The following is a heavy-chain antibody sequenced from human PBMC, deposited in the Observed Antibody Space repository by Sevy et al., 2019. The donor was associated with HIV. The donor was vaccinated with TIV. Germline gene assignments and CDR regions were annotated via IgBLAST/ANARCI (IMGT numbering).Heavy chain of an antibody. CDR2: ISSSSSYI. V-gene: IGHV3-21*01. Sequence: GESLKISCAASGFTFSSYSMNWVRQAPGKGLEWVSSISSSSSYIYYADSVKGRFTISRDNAKNSLYLQMNSLRAEDTAVYYCAGDAALSNYYDSSGYPNAFDIWGQGTMVTVSS. CDR3: AGDAALSNYYDSSGYPNAFDI. CDR1: GFTFSSYS. D-gene: IGHD3-22*01. J-gene: IGHJ3*02.